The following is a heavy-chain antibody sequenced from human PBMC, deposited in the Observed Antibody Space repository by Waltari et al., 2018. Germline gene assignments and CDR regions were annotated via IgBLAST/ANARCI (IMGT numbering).Heavy chain of an antibody. J-gene: IGHJ4*02. D-gene: IGHD2-21*02. V-gene: IGHV4-59*01. CDR2: IYYSGST. CDR3: ARGHGGNSPLDY. CDR1: GGPISSSY. Sequence: QVQLQESGPGLVKPSETLSLTCHVPGGPISSSYWSWIRQPPGKGLEWIGYIYYSGSTNYNPSLKSRVTISVDTSKNQFSLKLSSVTAADTAVYYCARGHGGNSPLDYWGQGTLVTVSS.